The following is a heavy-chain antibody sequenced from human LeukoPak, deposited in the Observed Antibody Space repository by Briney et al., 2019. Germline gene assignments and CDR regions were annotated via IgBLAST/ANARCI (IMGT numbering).Heavy chain of an antibody. V-gene: IGHV3-23*01. CDR2: ISGSGGST. Sequence: PGGSLRLSCAASGFTFSSYAMSWVRQAPGKGLEWVSSISGSGGSTYYSDSVKGRFTISRDNSKNTLYLQLNSLRAEDTAVYYCAKDRSSGWYDAFDIWGQGTMVIVSS. CDR3: AKDRSSGWYDAFDI. D-gene: IGHD6-19*01. J-gene: IGHJ3*02. CDR1: GFTFSSYA.